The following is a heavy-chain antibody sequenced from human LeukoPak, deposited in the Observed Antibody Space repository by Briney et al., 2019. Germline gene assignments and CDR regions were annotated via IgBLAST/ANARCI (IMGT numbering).Heavy chain of an antibody. CDR1: SDSISSYY. J-gene: IGHJ5*02. CDR3: ATTLWFGELLA. V-gene: IGHV4-34*01. D-gene: IGHD3-10*01. CDR2: INHSGST. Sequence: SETLSLTCTVSSDSISSYYWSWIRQPPGKGLEWIGEINHSGSTNYNPSLKSRVTISVDTSKNQFSLKLSSVTAADTAVYYCATTLWFGELLAWGQGTLVTVSS.